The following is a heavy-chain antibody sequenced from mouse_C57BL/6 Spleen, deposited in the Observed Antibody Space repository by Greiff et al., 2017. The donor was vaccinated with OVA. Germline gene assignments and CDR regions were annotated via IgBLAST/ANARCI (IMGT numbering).Heavy chain of an antibody. V-gene: IGHV1-53*01. CDR3: AREKLYCYGSNHFDY. CDR1: GYTFTSYW. J-gene: IGHJ2*01. CDR2: INPSNGGT. D-gene: IGHD1-1*01. Sequence: QVQLQQPGTELVKPGASVTLSCKASGYTFTSYWMHWVKQRPGQGLEWIGNINPSNGGTNYNEKFKSKATLTVDKSSRTAYMQLSSLTSEDSAVYYCAREKLYCYGSNHFDYWGQGTTLTVSS.